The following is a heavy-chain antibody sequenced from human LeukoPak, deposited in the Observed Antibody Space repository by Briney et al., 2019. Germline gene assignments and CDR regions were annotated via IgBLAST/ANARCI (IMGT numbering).Heavy chain of an antibody. CDR2: INEKGNEK. CDR3: ARGGAAAARKRGVDF. CDR1: GFTFSSYW. J-gene: IGHJ4*02. D-gene: IGHD6-13*01. Sequence: PGGSLRLSCAASGFTFSSYWMSWVRQAPGKGLEWVANINEKGNEKYYVDSVKGRFTISRDNSKNSLYLQMDSLRDEDTAVFYCARGGAAAARKRGVDFWGQGTPVTVSS. V-gene: IGHV3-7*01.